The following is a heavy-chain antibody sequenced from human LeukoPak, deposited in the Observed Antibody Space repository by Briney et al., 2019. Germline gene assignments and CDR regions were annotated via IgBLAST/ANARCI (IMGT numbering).Heavy chain of an antibody. CDR2: ISSSSSYI. CDR1: GFTFSSYS. Sequence: PGGSLRLSCAASGFTFSSYSMNWVRQAPGKGLEWVSSISSSSSYIYYADSVKGRFTISRDNAKNSLYLQMNSLRAEDTALYYCAKAHYDSSGYSNFDYXXXXTXVTVSS. J-gene: IGHJ4*02. V-gene: IGHV3-21*04. CDR3: AKAHYDSSGYSNFDY. D-gene: IGHD3-22*01.